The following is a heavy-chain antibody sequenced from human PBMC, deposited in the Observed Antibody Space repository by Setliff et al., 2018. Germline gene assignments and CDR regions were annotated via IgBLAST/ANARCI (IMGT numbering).Heavy chain of an antibody. D-gene: IGHD5-18*01. V-gene: IGHV1-18*01. CDR3: ARAPSVELVTIRTNSWFTY. J-gene: IGHJ4*02. CDR2: ISAYNGNT. CDR1: GYTFTSYG. Sequence: ASVKVSCKASGYTFTSYGISWVRQAPGQGLEWMGWISAYNGNTNYAQKFQGRVTLTTDTSTSTAYMELRSLTSDDSAFYYCARAPSVELVTIRTNSWFTYWGQGILVTVSS.